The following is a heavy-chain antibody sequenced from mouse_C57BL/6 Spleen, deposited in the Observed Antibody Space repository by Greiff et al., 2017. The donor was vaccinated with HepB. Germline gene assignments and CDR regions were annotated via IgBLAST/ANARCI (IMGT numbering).Heavy chain of an antibody. CDR3: ARGLLRSYYFDY. CDR1: GFNITDYY. J-gene: IGHJ2*01. V-gene: IGHV14-2*01. D-gene: IGHD2-3*01. Sequence: VQLQQSGAELVKPGASVTLSCTASGFNITDYYMHWVKQRTEQGLEWIGRIDPEDGETKYAPKFQGKATITADTSSNTAYLHRSSLTSEDAAVYYCARGLLRSYYFDYWGQGTTLTVSS. CDR2: IDPEDGET.